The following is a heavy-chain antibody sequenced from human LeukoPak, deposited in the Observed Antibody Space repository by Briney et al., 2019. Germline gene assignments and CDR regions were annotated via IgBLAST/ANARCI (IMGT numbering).Heavy chain of an antibody. J-gene: IGHJ4*02. D-gene: IGHD3-10*01. Sequence: PGGSLRLSCAASGFTFGSYAMTWVRQAPGKGLELVLVISGSGTGTYYADSVKGRFTISRDTSKNTVYLQMNSLRAEDTAVYYCAKGFYHYCGSGSYTLDFWGQGTQVTVSS. CDR2: ISGSGTGT. V-gene: IGHV3-23*01. CDR3: AKGFYHYCGSGSYTLDF. CDR1: GFTFGSYA.